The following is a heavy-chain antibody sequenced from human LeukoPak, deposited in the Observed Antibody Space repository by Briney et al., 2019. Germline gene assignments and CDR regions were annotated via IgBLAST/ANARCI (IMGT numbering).Heavy chain of an antibody. V-gene: IGHV3-20*04. CDR2: INWNGGST. D-gene: IGHD3-3*01. CDR1: GFTFSSYA. CDR3: ARGLRYDFWSGYTNFDY. J-gene: IGHJ4*02. Sequence: GGSLRLSCAASGFTFSSYAMSWVRQAPGKGLEWVSGINWNGGSTGYADSVKGRFTISRDNAKNSLYLQMNSLRAEDTALYYCARGLRYDFWSGYTNFDYWGQGTLVTVSS.